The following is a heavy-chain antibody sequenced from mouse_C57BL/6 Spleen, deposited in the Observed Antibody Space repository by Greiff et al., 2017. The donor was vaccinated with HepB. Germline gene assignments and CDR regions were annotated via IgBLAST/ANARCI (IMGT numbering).Heavy chain of an antibody. D-gene: IGHD1-1*01. CDR3: ARNHYGSSYDWYFDV. Sequence: QVQLQQSGPELVKPGASVKISCKASGYAFSSSWMNWVKQRPGKGLEWIGRIYPGDGDTNYNGKFKGKATLTADKSSSTAYMQLSSLTSEDSAVYFCARNHYGSSYDWYFDVWGTGTTVTVSS. J-gene: IGHJ1*03. CDR1: GYAFSSSW. CDR2: IYPGDGDT. V-gene: IGHV1-82*01.